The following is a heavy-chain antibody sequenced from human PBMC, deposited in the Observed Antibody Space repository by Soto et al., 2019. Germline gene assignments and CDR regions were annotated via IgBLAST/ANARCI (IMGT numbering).Heavy chain of an antibody. J-gene: IGHJ4*02. CDR2: ISAYNGNT. D-gene: IGHD2-15*01. Sequence: ASVKVSCKASGYTFTSYGISWVRQAPAQGLEWMGWISAYNGNTNYAQKLQGRVTLTTDTSTSTAYMELRSLRSDDTAVYYCARLYCSGGSCYSDGFDYWGQGTLVTVSS. V-gene: IGHV1-18*01. CDR3: ARLYCSGGSCYSDGFDY. CDR1: GYTFTSYG.